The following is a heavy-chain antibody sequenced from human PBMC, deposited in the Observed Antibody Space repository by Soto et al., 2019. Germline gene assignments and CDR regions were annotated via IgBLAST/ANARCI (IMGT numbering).Heavy chain of an antibody. Sequence: GGSLRLSCAASGFTFSSYAMHWVRQAPGKGLEWVAVISYDGSNKYYADSVKGRFTISRDNSKNTLYLQMNSLRAEDTAVYYCARELPYGSGYYFDYWGQGTLVTVSS. CDR1: GFTFSSYA. V-gene: IGHV3-30-3*01. CDR3: ARELPYGSGYYFDY. D-gene: IGHD3-10*01. CDR2: ISYDGSNK. J-gene: IGHJ4*02.